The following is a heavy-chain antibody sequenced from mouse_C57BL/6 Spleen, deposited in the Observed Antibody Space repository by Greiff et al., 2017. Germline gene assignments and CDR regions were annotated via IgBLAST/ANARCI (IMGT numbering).Heavy chain of an antibody. V-gene: IGHV2-2*01. CDR3: ARRESNDAMGC. D-gene: IGHD2-5*01. CDR1: GFSLTSYG. Sequence: QVQLKESGPGLVQPSQSLSISCTASGFSLTSYGVHWVRQSPGKGLEWLGVIWSGGSTDHNAAFISRLSISKDDSKSHVFFKMNSLRADDTAIYYCARRESNDAMGCWGQGTSVTVSS. CDR2: IWSGGST. J-gene: IGHJ4*01.